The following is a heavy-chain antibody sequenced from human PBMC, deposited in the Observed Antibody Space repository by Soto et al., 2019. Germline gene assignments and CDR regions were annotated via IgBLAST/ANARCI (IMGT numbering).Heavy chain of an antibody. D-gene: IGHD2-15*01. CDR1: GFSFSHYN. CDR2: ISTSGSSI. V-gene: IGHV3-48*01. Sequence: EVQLVESGGDLVQPGGSLRLSCAASGFSFSHYNMNWVRQAPGKGLDWISYISTSGSSIYYADSVKGRFTISRDNAKNSLFLQMNSLRAEDTAVYYCVRGGNYRLAYWGQGTLVTVSS. J-gene: IGHJ4*02. CDR3: VRGGNYRLAY.